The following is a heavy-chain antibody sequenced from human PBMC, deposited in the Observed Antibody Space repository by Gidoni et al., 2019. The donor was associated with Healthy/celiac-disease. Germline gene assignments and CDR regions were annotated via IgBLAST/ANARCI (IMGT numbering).Heavy chain of an antibody. CDR3: ARGIDYGDSNPFADY. J-gene: IGHJ4*02. CDR1: GFTSSSYG. Sequence: QVQPVESGGCVLQPGRFLRLSRAASGFTSSSYGTHWVRQAPGKGLEWVAVIWYDGSNKYYADSVKGRFTISRDNSKNTLYLQMNSLRAEDTAVYYCARGIDYGDSNPFADYGGQGTLVTVSS. V-gene: IGHV3-33*01. CDR2: IWYDGSNK. D-gene: IGHD4-17*01.